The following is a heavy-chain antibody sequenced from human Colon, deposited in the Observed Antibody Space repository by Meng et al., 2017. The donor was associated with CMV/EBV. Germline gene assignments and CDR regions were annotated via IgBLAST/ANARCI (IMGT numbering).Heavy chain of an antibody. D-gene: IGHD3-16*01. CDR1: GYSFTGHW. CDR2: IYPADSDT. V-gene: IGHV5-51*01. CDR3: ARGGLADFDY. J-gene: IGHJ4*02. Sequence: GSLKISCKGSGYSFTGHWIAWVRQTPGKGLEWMGIIYPADSDTRYSPSFQGHVTISADKSISTAYLQWSSLKASDTAMYYCARGGLADFDYWGQGALVTVSS.